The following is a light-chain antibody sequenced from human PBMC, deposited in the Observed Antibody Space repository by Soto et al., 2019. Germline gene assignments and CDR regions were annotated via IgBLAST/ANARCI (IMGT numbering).Light chain of an antibody. CDR2: SNS. V-gene: IGLV1-40*01. Sequence: QSVLTQPPSASGTPGQRVTISCSGSRSNIGSNAVTWYQQLPGTAPKLLIYSNSNRPSGVPDRFSGSKSGTSASLAITGLQAEDEADYYRQSYDSSLSGYVFGTGTKVTVL. CDR3: QSYDSSLSGYV. CDR1: RSNIGSNA. J-gene: IGLJ1*01.